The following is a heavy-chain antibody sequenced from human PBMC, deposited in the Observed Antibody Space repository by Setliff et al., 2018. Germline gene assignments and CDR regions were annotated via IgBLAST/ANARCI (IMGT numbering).Heavy chain of an antibody. CDR3: AREQWLDPPGYYYMDV. J-gene: IGHJ6*03. Sequence: SETLSLTCTVSGGSISSGDYYWSWIRQPPGKGLEWIGYIYSSGSTYYNPSLKSRVSISVDTSKNQFSLKLNSVTAADMAVYYCAREQWLDPPGYYYMDVWAKGTRSPSP. V-gene: IGHV4-30-4*08. CDR1: GGSISSGDYY. D-gene: IGHD6-19*01. CDR2: IYSSGST.